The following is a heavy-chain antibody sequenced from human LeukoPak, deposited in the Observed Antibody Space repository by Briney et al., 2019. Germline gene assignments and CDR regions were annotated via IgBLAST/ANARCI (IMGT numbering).Heavy chain of an antibody. D-gene: IGHD2-2*03. Sequence: ASVKVSCKASGYTFTCYFMHWVRQAPGQGLEWMGWINPNSGATDYAQKFQGRVTMTRDTSISTAYMELSRLTSDDTAVYYCARDGYCSSTSCYFWQPDDGSWYDPWGQGTLVTVSS. J-gene: IGHJ5*02. CDR3: ARDGYCSSTSCYFWQPDDGSWYDP. CDR2: INPNSGAT. V-gene: IGHV1-2*02. CDR1: GYTFTCYF.